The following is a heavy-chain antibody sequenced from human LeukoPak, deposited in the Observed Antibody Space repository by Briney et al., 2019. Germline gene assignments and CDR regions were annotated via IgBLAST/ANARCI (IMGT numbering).Heavy chain of an antibody. Sequence: EPSETLSLTCTVSGYSISSGYYWGWIRQPPGKGLEWIGSIYHSGSTYYNPSLKSRVTISVDTSKNQFSLKLSSVTAADTAVYYCARDTPLGRGEYNWFDPWGQGTLVTVSS. CDR3: ARDTPLGRGEYNWFDP. D-gene: IGHD3-16*01. J-gene: IGHJ5*02. CDR2: IYHSGST. CDR1: GYSISSGYY. V-gene: IGHV4-38-2*02.